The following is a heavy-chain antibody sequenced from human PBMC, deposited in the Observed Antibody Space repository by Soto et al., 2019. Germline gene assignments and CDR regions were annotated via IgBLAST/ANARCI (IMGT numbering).Heavy chain of an antibody. CDR2: IYYSGST. V-gene: IGHV4-59*01. CDR1: GGSISSYY. D-gene: IGHD5-12*01. J-gene: IGHJ6*03. CDR3: ARDLWALKGYSGNDHEWSPVPVYYYYMDV. Sequence: PSETLSLTCTVSGGSISSYYWSWIRQPPGKGLEWIGYIYYSGSTNYNPSLKSRVTISVDTSKNQFSLKLSSVTAADTAVYYCARDLWALKGYSGNDHEWSPVPVYYYYMDVWGKGTTVTVSS.